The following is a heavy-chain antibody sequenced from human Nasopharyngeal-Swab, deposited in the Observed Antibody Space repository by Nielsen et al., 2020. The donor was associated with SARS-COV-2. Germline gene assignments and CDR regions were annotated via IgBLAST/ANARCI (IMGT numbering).Heavy chain of an antibody. J-gene: IGHJ6*03. CDR1: GDSVSSNSAA. CDR2: TYYRSKWYN. Sequence: LRLSCAISGDSVSSNSAAWNWIRQSPSRGLEWLGRTYYRSKWYNDYAVSVKSRITINPDTSKNQFSLQLNSVTPEDTAVYYCARARRTEIVVVPAAPRGYYMDVWGKGTTVTVSS. D-gene: IGHD2-2*01. CDR3: ARARRTEIVVVPAAPRGYYMDV. V-gene: IGHV6-1*01.